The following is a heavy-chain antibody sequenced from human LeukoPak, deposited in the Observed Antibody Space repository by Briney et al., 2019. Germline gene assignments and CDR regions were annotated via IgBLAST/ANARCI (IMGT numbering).Heavy chain of an antibody. CDR3: ASQDGADGYTWVN. CDR2: MNPNSGNT. V-gene: IGHV1-8*01. CDR1: GYTFTSYD. D-gene: IGHD5-24*01. Sequence: GASVKVSCKASGYTFTSYDINWVRQATGQGLEWMGWMNPNSGNTGYAQKFQGRVTMTRNTSISTAYMELSSLRSEDTAVYYCASQDGADGYTWVNWGQGTLVTVSS. J-gene: IGHJ4*02.